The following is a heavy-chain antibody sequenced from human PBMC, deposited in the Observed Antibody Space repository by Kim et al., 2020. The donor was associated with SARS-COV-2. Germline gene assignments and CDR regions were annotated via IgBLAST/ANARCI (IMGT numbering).Heavy chain of an antibody. J-gene: IGHJ4*02. D-gene: IGHD1-26*01. CDR1: GASISSGDYF. Sequence: SETLSLTCSVSGASISSGDYFWSWIRQPPGKGLEWIGYISYSGNAYSNPSLKSRVTLSVDTSKNQFSLRLTSVTVADTAVYYCARENSRGSYYFDYWGQG. CDR3: ARENSRGSYYFDY. V-gene: IGHV4-30-4*01. CDR2: ISYSGNA.